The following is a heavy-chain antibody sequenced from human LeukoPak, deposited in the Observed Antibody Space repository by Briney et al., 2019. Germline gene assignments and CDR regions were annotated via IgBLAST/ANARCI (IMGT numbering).Heavy chain of an antibody. Sequence: ASVKVSCKASGYTFTGYYMHWVRQAPGQGLEWMGWINPNSGGTNYAQKFQGRVTMTRDTSISTAYMELSRLRSDDTAVYYCARDRSGWYAPSPLDYWGQGTLVTVSS. CDR2: INPNSGGT. J-gene: IGHJ4*02. CDR3: ARDRSGWYAPSPLDY. D-gene: IGHD6-19*01. CDR1: GYTFTGYY. V-gene: IGHV1-2*02.